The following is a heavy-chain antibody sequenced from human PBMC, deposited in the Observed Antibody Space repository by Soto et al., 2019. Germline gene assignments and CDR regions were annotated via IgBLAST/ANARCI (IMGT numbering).Heavy chain of an antibody. CDR2: ISRYGDFT. CDR1: GFTFNIYA. J-gene: IGHJ4*02. CDR3: AKDRYLDHDSRGYLFDN. Sequence: EVQLLESGGDLIQPGGSLRLSCAASGFTFNIYAMTWVRQAPGKGLEWVSAISRYGDFTYYADSMEGRFTISRDNSKNTLYLQMNSLRAEDTAVYYCAKDRYLDHDSRGYLFDNWGQGTLATVSS. D-gene: IGHD3-22*01. V-gene: IGHV3-23*01.